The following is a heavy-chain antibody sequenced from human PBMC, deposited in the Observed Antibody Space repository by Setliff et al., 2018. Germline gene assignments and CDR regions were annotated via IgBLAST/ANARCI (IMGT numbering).Heavy chain of an antibody. D-gene: IGHD6-13*01. Sequence: SETLSLTCTVSGGSISSYYWSWIRQPPGKGLEWIGYIYYSGSTNYNPSLKSRVTISVDTSKNQFSLKLSSVTAADTAMYYCARDEGSSYFYGMDVWGQGTTVTVSS. CDR3: ARDEGSSYFYGMDV. CDR1: GGSISSYY. J-gene: IGHJ6*02. V-gene: IGHV4-59*01. CDR2: IYYSGST.